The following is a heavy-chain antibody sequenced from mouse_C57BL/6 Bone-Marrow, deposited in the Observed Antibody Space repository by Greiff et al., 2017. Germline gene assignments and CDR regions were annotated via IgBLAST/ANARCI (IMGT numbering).Heavy chain of an antibody. D-gene: IGHD2-2*01. Sequence: QVQLQQSGPGLVQPSQSLSITCTVSGFSLTSYGVHWVRQSPGKGLEWLGVIWSGGSTDYNAAFISRLSISKDNSKSQVFFKMNSLQADDTAIYYCARIWFYWYFDVWGTGTTVTVSS. J-gene: IGHJ1*03. CDR2: IWSGGST. V-gene: IGHV2-2*01. CDR3: ARIWFYWYFDV. CDR1: GFSLTSYG.